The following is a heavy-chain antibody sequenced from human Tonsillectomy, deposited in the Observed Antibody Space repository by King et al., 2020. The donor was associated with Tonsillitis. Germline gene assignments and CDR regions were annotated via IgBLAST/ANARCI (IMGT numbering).Heavy chain of an antibody. CDR2: ICSSGDT. V-gene: IGHV3-66*01. Sequence: VQLVESGGGLVQPGGSLRLSCPASGFSVSTTYMSWVRHAPGKRLEWVSGICSSGDTAYADPVRGRFTISTDSSKNTLYLQMNSLRVEDTAIYYYARGYSDHIRYLESWGQGTLVTVSS. CDR3: ARGYSDHIRYLES. CDR1: GFSVSTTY. D-gene: IGHD4-17*01. J-gene: IGHJ4*02.